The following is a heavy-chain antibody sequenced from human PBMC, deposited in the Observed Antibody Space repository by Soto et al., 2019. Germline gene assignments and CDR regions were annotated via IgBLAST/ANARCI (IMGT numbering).Heavy chain of an antibody. CDR3: ARDKGADAPIDM. V-gene: IGHV3-33*01. J-gene: IGHJ3*02. CDR1: GFTFSSYG. CDR2: IWMDGKNK. Sequence: PGGSLRLSWAASGFTFSSYGMHWVRQAPGKGLEWVAVIWMDGKNKYYADSVKGRFTISRDNSKSTLDLQMSSLRVEDTAVYYCARDKGADAPIDMWGQGTMVTVS.